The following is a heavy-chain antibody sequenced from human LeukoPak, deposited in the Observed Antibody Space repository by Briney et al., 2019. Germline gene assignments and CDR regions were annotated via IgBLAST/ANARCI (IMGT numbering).Heavy chain of an antibody. V-gene: IGHV4-34*01. D-gene: IGHD3-22*01. J-gene: IGHJ4*02. CDR2: INHSGST. CDR3: AKPYYYDSTGYRKGNYFDY. Sequence: SETLSLTCAVYGGSFSCYYWSWVRQPPGKGLEWIGEINHSGSTNYNPSLKSRVTVSVDTSKNQFSLKLSSVAAADTAVYYCAKPYYYDSTGYRKGNYFDYWGQGTLVTVSS. CDR1: GGSFSCYY.